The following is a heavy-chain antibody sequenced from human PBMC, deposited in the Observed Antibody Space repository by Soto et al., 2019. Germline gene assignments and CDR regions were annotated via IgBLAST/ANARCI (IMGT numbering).Heavy chain of an antibody. V-gene: IGHV1-18*01. Sequence: ASVKVSCKASGYTFTSYGISWVRQAPGRGLEWMGWISAYNGNTNYAQKLQGRVTMTTDKSTSTAYMELRSLRSDDTAVYYCARFEFKYSYGDDVFDIGGKGKMVPVSS. D-gene: IGHD5-18*01. CDR1: GYTFTSYG. CDR2: ISAYNGNT. J-gene: IGHJ3*02. CDR3: ARFEFKYSYGDDVFDI.